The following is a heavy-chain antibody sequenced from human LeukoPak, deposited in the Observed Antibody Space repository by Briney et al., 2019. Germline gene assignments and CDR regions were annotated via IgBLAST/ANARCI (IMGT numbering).Heavy chain of an antibody. J-gene: IGHJ4*02. CDR1: GFTFSGYP. CDR2: ISDDGGRK. Sequence: GGSLRLSCAASGFTFSGYPMHWVRQAPGKGLDWVAIISDDGGRKFYADSVEGRFTISRDSSKNTLFLQMNSLRAEDTAVYHCVRGVYNNGNMNDYWGQGTLVTVSS. V-gene: IGHV3-30*04. CDR3: VRGVYNNGNMNDY. D-gene: IGHD5/OR15-5a*01.